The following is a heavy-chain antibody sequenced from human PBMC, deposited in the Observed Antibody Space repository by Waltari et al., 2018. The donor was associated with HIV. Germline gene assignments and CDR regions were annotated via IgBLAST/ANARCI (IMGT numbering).Heavy chain of an antibody. CDR1: GFTFSSYE. V-gene: IGHV3-48*03. Sequence: EMQLVESGGGLVQPGGSLRLSCVASGFTFSSYEMNWVRQVPGKGLEWISYIGSSGTHRSYADSVKGRFTFSRDNAKKSLFLQMNSLRVEDTAVYWCARVNQVLYYGMDVWGQGTTVTVSS. CDR3: ARVNQVLYYGMDV. D-gene: IGHD2-2*02. CDR2: IGSSGTHR. J-gene: IGHJ6*02.